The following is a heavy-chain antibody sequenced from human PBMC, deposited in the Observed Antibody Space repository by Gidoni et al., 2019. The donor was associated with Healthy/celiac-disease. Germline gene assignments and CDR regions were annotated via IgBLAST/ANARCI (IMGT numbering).Heavy chain of an antibody. CDR3: ARGPIFIIAAEEGEFDY. V-gene: IGHV3-33*01. CDR2: IWYDGSNK. CDR1: GFTFSSYG. D-gene: IGHD6-13*01. J-gene: IGHJ4*02. Sequence: QVQLVESGGGVVQPGRSLRLSCAASGFTFSSYGMHWVRQAPGKGLEGVAVIWYDGSNKYYADSVKGRFNISRDNSKNTLYLQMNSLRAEDTAVYYCARGPIFIIAAEEGEFDYWGQGTLVTVSS.